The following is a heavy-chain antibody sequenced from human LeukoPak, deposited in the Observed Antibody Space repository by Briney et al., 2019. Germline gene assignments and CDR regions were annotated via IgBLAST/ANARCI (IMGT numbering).Heavy chain of an antibody. Sequence: SETLSLTCTVSGGSISSYYWLWIRQPAGKGLEWLGRISSGGSTNYNPSLKSRVTMSLDTSTNQFSLRLSSVTAADTAVYYCARERKADPYYHYYMDVWGKGTTVTVSS. J-gene: IGHJ6*03. CDR2: ISSGGST. V-gene: IGHV4-4*07. CDR1: GGSISSYY. CDR3: ARERKADPYYHYYMDV.